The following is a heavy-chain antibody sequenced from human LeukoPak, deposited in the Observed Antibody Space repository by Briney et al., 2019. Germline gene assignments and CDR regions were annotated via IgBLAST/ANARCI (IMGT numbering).Heavy chain of an antibody. CDR1: GGTFSSYA. Sequence: ASVKVSCKASGGTFSSYAISWVRQAPGQGLEWMGWISAYNGNTNYAQKLQGRVTMTTDTSTSTAYMELRSLRSDDTAVYYCARDRPLHYGSGSYPDYWGQGTLVTVSS. CDR3: ARDRPLHYGSGSYPDY. CDR2: ISAYNGNT. V-gene: IGHV1-18*01. J-gene: IGHJ4*02. D-gene: IGHD3-10*01.